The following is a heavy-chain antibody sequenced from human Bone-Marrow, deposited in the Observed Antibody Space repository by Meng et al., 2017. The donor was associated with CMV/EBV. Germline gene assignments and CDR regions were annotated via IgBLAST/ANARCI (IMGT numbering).Heavy chain of an antibody. V-gene: IGHV3-21*01. CDR3: ATEAPTVTTGKHNMQDDY. J-gene: IGHJ4*02. D-gene: IGHD4-17*01. CDR1: GFSFSYYS. Sequence: GESLKISCVASGFSFSYYSMNWVRQAPGKGLEWVSSISRSSTYIYYADSLKGRFTISRDNAKNSLYLQMNSLRAEDTAVYYCATEAPTVTTGKHNMQDDYCGQGTLVTVSS. CDR2: ISRSSTYI.